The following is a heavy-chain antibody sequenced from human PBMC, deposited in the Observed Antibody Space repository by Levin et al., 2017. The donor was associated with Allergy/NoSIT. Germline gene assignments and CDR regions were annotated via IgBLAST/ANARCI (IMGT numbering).Heavy chain of an antibody. V-gene: IGHV4-39*07. CDR3: ARVWSSFKPAASFDL. Sequence: PSETLSLTCTVSGVSVSTTNYFWGWVRQPPGKGLEWIGSIYFSGSTLYNTPLKSRVTISIDTSKNQFSLTLTSVTAADTAVYYCARVWSSFKPAASFDLWGQGTLVTVSS. J-gene: IGHJ4*02. CDR2: IYFSGST. CDR1: GVSVSTTNYF. D-gene: IGHD6-13*01.